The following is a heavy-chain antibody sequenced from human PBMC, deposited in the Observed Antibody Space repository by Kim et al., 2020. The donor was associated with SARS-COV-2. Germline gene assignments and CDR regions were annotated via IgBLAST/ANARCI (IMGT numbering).Heavy chain of an antibody. CDR1: GHTFSSYT. CDR3: AGAFGVLLFYYDTLDA. J-gene: IGHJ6*02. CDR2: IISILGNA. D-gene: IGHD3-10*01. Sequence: SVKVSCKASGHTFSSYTISWVRQAPGQGLEWMGGIISILGNANYSQKFQGRVTITADTSTSTAYMELSSLRSEDTAVYYCAGAFGVLLFYYDTLDALGQ. V-gene: IGHV1-69*10.